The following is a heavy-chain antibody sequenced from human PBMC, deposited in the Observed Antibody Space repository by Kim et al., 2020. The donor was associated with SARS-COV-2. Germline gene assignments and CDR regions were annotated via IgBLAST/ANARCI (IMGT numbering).Heavy chain of an antibody. J-gene: IGHJ3*02. CDR1: GYTFTSYA. CDR2: INAGNGNT. CDR3: ARPLEGLYHAFDI. V-gene: IGHV1-3*01. D-gene: IGHD2-2*02. Sequence: ASVKVSCKASGYTFTSYAMHWVRQAPGQRLEWMGWINAGNGNTKYSQKFQGRVTITRDTSASTAYMELSSLRSEDTAVYYCARPLEGLYHAFDIWGQGTMVTVSS.